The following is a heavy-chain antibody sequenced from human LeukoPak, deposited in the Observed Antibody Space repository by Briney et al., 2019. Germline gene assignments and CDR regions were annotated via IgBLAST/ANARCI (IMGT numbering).Heavy chain of an antibody. CDR1: GFTFSSYW. J-gene: IGHJ4*02. D-gene: IGHD6-19*01. V-gene: IGHV3-7*01. CDR3: ARDLSSSGWVPLDY. CDR2: IKQDGSEK. Sequence: GGSLRLSCAASGFTFSSYWMSWVRQAPGKGLEGVANIKQDGSEKYYVDSVKGRFTISRDNAKNSLYLQMNSLRAEDTAVYYCARDLSSSGWVPLDYWGQGTLVTVSS.